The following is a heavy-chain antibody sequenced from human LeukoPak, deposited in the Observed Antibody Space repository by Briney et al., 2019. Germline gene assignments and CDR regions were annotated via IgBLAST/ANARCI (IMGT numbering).Heavy chain of an antibody. CDR3: ARDPGYYDSSAEDHYYYGMDV. V-gene: IGHV4-59*01. CDR2: IYYSGST. Sequence: SENLSLTCTVSGGSISSYYWSWIRQPPGKGLEWIGYIYYSGSTNYNPSLKSRVTISVDTSKNQFSLKLSSVTAADTAVYYCARDPGYYDSSAEDHYYYGMDVWGQGTTVTVSS. D-gene: IGHD3-22*01. CDR1: GGSISSYY. J-gene: IGHJ6*02.